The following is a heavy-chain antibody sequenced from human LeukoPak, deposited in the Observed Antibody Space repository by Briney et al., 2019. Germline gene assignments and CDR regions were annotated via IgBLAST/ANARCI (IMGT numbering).Heavy chain of an antibody. CDR2: IKSDGST. Sequence: GGSLRLSCAASGFTFSSYWMHWVRQAPGKGLVWVSRIKSDGSTNYADSVKGRFTISRDNAKNTVSLQMNSLRAEDTGVYYCARAPSEIGGYYPEYFRHWGQGTPVTVSS. CDR1: GFTFSSYW. D-gene: IGHD3-22*01. CDR3: ARAPSEIGGYYPEYFRH. J-gene: IGHJ1*01. V-gene: IGHV3-74*01.